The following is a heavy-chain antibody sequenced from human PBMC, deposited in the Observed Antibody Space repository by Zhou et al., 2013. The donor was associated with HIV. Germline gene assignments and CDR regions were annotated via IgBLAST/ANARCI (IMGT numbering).Heavy chain of an antibody. J-gene: IGHJ5*02. Sequence: QVHLVQSGAEVKKPGASVKVSCTASGYNFGIYAVTWVRQAPGQGLEWMGWISAYSGHTYYAQKFQGRATMTTDTSTNTAYLELRSLGSDDTAVYYCARLERITMVRGVKDWFDPWGQGTLVTVSS. CDR3: ARLERITMVRGVKDWFDP. CDR1: GYNFGIYA. V-gene: IGHV1-18*01. D-gene: IGHD3-10*01. CDR2: ISAYSGHT.